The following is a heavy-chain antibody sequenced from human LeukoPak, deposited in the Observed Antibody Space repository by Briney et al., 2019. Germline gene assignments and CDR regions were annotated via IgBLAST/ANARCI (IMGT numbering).Heavy chain of an antibody. J-gene: IGHJ3*02. V-gene: IGHV3-48*03. CDR1: GFTFSSYE. CDR2: ISTSGSTK. CDR3: ARDRDPGYNDSSGYRRVNAFDI. D-gene: IGHD3-22*01. Sequence: GGSLTLSCAASGFTFSSYEMNWVRQAPGKGLEWVSYISTSGSTKYYSDSVKGRFTISRDNAKNSLYLQMNSLRAEDTAAYYCARDRDPGYNDSSGYRRVNAFDIWGQGTMVTVSS.